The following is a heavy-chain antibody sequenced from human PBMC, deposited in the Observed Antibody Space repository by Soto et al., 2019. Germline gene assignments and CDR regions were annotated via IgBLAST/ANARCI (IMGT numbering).Heavy chain of an antibody. V-gene: IGHV4-4*07. CDR1: GGSISSYY. J-gene: IGHJ5*02. CDR2: IYTSGST. CDR3: ARDGLTMITMVRGNWFDP. Sequence: LSLTCTVSGGSISSYYWSWIRQPAGKGLEWIGRIYTSGSTNYNPSLKSRVTMSVDTSKNQFSLKLSSVTAADTVVYYCARDGLTMITMVRGNWFDPWGQGTLVTVSS. D-gene: IGHD3-10*01.